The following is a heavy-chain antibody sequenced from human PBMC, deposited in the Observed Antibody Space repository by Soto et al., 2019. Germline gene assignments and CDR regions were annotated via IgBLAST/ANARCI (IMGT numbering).Heavy chain of an antibody. CDR2: ISYDGSNK. D-gene: IGHD3-9*01. J-gene: IGHJ4*02. V-gene: IGHV3-30*18. CDR1: GFTFSRYG. Sequence: PGGSLRRSCAASGFTFSRYGMHWVRQAPGKGLEWVAVISYDGSNKYYADSVKGRFTISRDNSKNTLYLQMNSLRAEDTAVYYCAKGDYDILPGPIDYWGQGT. CDR3: AKGDYDILPGPIDY.